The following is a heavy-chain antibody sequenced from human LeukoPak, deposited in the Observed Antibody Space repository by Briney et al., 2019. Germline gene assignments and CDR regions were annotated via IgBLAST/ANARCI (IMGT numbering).Heavy chain of an antibody. Sequence: ASVKVSCKASGYTFTGYYIHWVRQAPGQGLEWMGWINPNSGGTNYAQKLQGRVTMTRDTSISTAYMDLSRLRSDDTAVYYCARGSIVGATFDYFDYWGQGTLVTVSS. D-gene: IGHD1-26*01. CDR3: ARGSIVGATFDYFDY. V-gene: IGHV1-2*02. CDR1: GYTFTGYY. CDR2: INPNSGGT. J-gene: IGHJ4*02.